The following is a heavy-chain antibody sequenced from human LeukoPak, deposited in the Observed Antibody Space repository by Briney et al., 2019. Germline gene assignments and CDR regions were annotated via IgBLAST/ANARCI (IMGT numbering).Heavy chain of an antibody. CDR2: INQDGGTT. CDR1: GFTFSSLW. D-gene: IGHD2-2*01. Sequence: PGGSLRLSCAASGFTFSSLWMSWVRQAPGRGPEWVANINQDGGTTYYVASVKGRFTISRDNAKNSLGLQMSSLRAEDTAVYYCTKDRQGPNQYRMDVWGKGTTVTVSS. J-gene: IGHJ6*03. CDR3: TKDRQGPNQYRMDV. V-gene: IGHV3-7*01.